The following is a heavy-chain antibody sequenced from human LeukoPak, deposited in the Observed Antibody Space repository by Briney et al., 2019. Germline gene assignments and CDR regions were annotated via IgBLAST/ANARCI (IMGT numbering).Heavy chain of an antibody. J-gene: IGHJ4*02. CDR3: ARDSEVYYYASSGYALNY. CDR1: GFTFSSYA. D-gene: IGHD3-22*01. V-gene: IGHV3-30*04. Sequence: PGGSLRLSCAASGFTFSSYAMHWVRQAPGKGLEWVAVISYDGSNKYYADSVKGRFTISRDNSKNSLYLQMNSLRAEDTALYYCARDSEVYYYASSGYALNYWGQGTLVTVSS. CDR2: ISYDGSNK.